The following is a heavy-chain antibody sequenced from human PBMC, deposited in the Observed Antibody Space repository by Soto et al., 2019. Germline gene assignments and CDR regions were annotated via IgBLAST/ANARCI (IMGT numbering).Heavy chain of an antibody. D-gene: IGHD1-26*01. CDR3: AGRPEIHPR. V-gene: IGHV4-4*02. Sequence: QVHLQESGPGLVKPSETLSLTCAISVGSTSSSDWWTWVRQPPGEGLEWIGEIHRAGVTNYNSSLKSRLTISLDHSRNQFSLSLTSVTAADAAVYFCAGRPEIHPRWGQGILVPVSS. CDR2: IHRAGVT. CDR1: VGSTSSSDW. J-gene: IGHJ4*02.